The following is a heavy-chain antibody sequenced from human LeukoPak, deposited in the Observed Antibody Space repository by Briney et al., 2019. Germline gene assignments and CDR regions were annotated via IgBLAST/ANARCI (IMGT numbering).Heavy chain of an antibody. J-gene: IGHJ4*02. CDR2: IYHSGST. CDR3: ARGGWSPPLY. Sequence: SETLSLTCAVSGYSISSGYYWGWIRQPPGKGREWIGSIYHSGSTYYNPSLKSRVTISGDTSKTQFSLKLSSVTAADTAVYYCARGGWSPPLYWGQGTLVTVSS. V-gene: IGHV4-38-2*01. D-gene: IGHD3-3*01. CDR1: GYSISSGYY.